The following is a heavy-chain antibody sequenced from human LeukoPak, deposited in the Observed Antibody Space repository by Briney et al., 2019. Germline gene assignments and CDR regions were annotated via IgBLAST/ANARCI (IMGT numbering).Heavy chain of an antibody. CDR1: GGTFSSYA. Sequence: GASVKVSCKASGGTFSSYAISWVRQAPGQGLEWMGGIIPIFGTANYAQKFQGRVTITADESTSTAYMELSSLRSEDTAVYYCARDPVGDGYNYDYWGQGTLVTVSS. D-gene: IGHD5-24*01. V-gene: IGHV1-69*13. J-gene: IGHJ4*02. CDR2: IIPIFGTA. CDR3: ARDPVGDGYNYDY.